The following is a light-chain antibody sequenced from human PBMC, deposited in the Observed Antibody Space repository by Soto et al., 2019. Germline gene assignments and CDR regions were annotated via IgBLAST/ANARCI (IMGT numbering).Light chain of an antibody. J-gene: IGLJ2*01. CDR1: SSDVGGYNY. CDR2: EVS. Sequence: QSALTQPASVSGSPGQSITISCTGTSSDVGGYNYVSWYQQHPGKAPKLMIYEVSNRPSGVSNRFSGSKSGNTASLTISGLQAEDEADYYCSAYAGTRVLFGGGTKVTVL. V-gene: IGLV2-14*01. CDR3: SAYAGTRVL.